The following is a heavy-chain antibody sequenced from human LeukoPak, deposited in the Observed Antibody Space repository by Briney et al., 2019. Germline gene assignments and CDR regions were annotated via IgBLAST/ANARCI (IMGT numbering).Heavy chain of an antibody. CDR3: ARAEITMVRGVTPFGMDV. CDR1: GYTFTGYY. V-gene: IGHV1-2*04. Sequence: ASVKVSCKASGYTFTGYYMHWVRQAPGHGLEWMGWINPNSGGTNYAQKFQGWVTMTRDTSISTAYMELSRLRSDDTAVYYCARAEITMVRGVTPFGMDVWGKGTTVTVSS. D-gene: IGHD3-10*01. CDR2: INPNSGGT. J-gene: IGHJ6*04.